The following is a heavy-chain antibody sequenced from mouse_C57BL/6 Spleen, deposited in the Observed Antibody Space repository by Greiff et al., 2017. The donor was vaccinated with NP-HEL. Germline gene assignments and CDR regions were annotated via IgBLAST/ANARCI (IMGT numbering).Heavy chain of an antibody. Sequence: QVQLKQSGAELVRPGASVTLSCKASGYTFTDYEMHWVKQTPVHGLEWIGAIDPATGGTASNQKFKGKAILTADKFSSTAYMELRSLTSEDSAVYYCTRGYYSNYYFDYWGQGTTLTVSS. CDR1: GYTFTDYE. V-gene: IGHV1-15*01. CDR2: IDPATGGT. D-gene: IGHD2-5*01. CDR3: TRGYYSNYYFDY. J-gene: IGHJ2*01.